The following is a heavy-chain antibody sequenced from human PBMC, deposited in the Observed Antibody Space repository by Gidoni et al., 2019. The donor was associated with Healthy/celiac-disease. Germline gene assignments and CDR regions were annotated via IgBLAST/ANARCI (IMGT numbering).Heavy chain of an antibody. CDR3: TALNYYDSSGYFDY. CDR2: IKSKTDGGTT. V-gene: IGHV3-15*01. Sequence: EVQLVESGGGLVKPGGSLRLSCAASGFTFSNAWMSWVRQAPGKGLEWVGRIKSKTDGGTTDDAAPVKGRFTISRDDSKTTLYLQMNSLKTEDTAVYYCTALNYYDSSGYFDYWGQGTLVTVSS. J-gene: IGHJ4*02. CDR1: GFTFSNAW. D-gene: IGHD3-22*01.